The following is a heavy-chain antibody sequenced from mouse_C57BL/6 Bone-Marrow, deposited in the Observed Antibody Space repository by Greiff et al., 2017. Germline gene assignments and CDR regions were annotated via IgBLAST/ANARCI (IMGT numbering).Heavy chain of an antibody. Sequence: QVQLQQSGAELARPGASVKLSCKASGYTFTSYGISWVKQRTGQGLEWIGEIYPRSGNTYYNEKFKGKATLTADKSSSTAYMELRSLTSEDSAVYVCARRIHYYGSSSFAYWGQGTLVTVSA. CDR1: GYTFTSYG. D-gene: IGHD1-1*01. V-gene: IGHV1-81*01. CDR3: ARRIHYYGSSSFAY. J-gene: IGHJ3*01. CDR2: IYPRSGNT.